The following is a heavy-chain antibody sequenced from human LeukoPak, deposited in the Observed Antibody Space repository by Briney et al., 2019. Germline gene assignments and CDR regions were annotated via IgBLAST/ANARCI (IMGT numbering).Heavy chain of an antibody. CDR2: ISSSSSYI. V-gene: IGHV3-21*01. CDR1: GFTFSYYT. D-gene: IGHD1-26*01. CDR3: ARALPSPLYSGSYADAFDI. Sequence: GGSLRLPCAASGFTFSYYTMHWVRQAPGKGLEWVSSISSSSSYIYYADSVKGRFTISRDNAKNSLYLQMNSLRAEDTAVYYCARALPSPLYSGSYADAFDIWGQGTMVTVSS. J-gene: IGHJ3*02.